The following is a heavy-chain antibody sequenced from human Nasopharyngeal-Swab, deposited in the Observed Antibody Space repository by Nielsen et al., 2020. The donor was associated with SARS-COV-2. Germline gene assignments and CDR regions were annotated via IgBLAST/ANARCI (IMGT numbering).Heavy chain of an antibody. CDR1: GGSISSSSYY. CDR3: AATSVLRFLEWLNNWFDP. Sequence: GSLRHSCTVSGGSISSSSYYWGWICQPPGKGLEWIGSIYYSGSTYYNPSLKSRVTISVDTSKNQFSLKLSSVTAADTAVYYCAATSVLRFLEWLNNWFDPWGQGTLVTVSS. D-gene: IGHD3-3*01. CDR2: IYYSGST. J-gene: IGHJ5*02. V-gene: IGHV4-39*01.